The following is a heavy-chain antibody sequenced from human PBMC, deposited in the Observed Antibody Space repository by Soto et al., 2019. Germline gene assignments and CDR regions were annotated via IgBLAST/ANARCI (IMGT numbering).Heavy chain of an antibody. CDR2: ISGSGGST. D-gene: IGHD2-2*01. Sequence: GGSLRLSCAASGFTFSSYAMSWVRQAPGKGLEWVSAISGSGGSTYYADSVKGRFTISRDNSKNTLYLQMNSLRAEDTAVYYCAKDLQYQLLVRSSAFDIWGQGTMVTVSS. CDR3: AKDLQYQLLVRSSAFDI. V-gene: IGHV3-23*01. J-gene: IGHJ3*02. CDR1: GFTFSSYA.